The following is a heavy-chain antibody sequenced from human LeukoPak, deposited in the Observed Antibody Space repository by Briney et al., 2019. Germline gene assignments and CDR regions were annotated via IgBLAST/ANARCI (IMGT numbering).Heavy chain of an antibody. CDR3: ARDQILYSSGSHDAFDI. V-gene: IGHV3-21*01. Sequence: GGSLRLSCAASGFTFSSYSMNWVRQAPGKGLEWVSSISSSSSYIYYADSVKGRFTISRDNAKNSLYLQMNSLRAEDTAVYYCARDQILYSSGSHDAFDIWGQGTMVTVSS. J-gene: IGHJ3*02. CDR2: ISSSSSYI. D-gene: IGHD3-22*01. CDR1: GFTFSSYS.